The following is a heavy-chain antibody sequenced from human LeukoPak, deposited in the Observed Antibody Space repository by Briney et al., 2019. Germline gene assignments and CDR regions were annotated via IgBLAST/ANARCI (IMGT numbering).Heavy chain of an antibody. J-gene: IGHJ4*02. V-gene: IGHV3-30*02. D-gene: IGHD3-22*01. CDR3: AKGPGYYDSKPYLSPVDY. CDR1: GFTFSSYG. Sequence: GGSLRLSCAASGFTFSSYGMHWVRQAPGKGLEWVTFIRYDGSNKYYADSVKGRLTISRDNSKNTLYLQMNSLRAEDTAVYYCAKGPGYYDSKPYLSPVDYWGQGTLVTVSS. CDR2: IRYDGSNK.